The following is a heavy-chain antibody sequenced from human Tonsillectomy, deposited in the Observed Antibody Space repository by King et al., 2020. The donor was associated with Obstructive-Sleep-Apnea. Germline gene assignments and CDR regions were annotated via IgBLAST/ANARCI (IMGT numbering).Heavy chain of an antibody. CDR1: GFTFSVYA. Sequence: VQLVESGGGFVQTGGSLRLSCAASGFTFSVYAMNWVRQAPGKGLEWVSSISGKGGDSAYYADSVKGRFTISRDNSKNTLYLQMNSVRAADTAVYYCAKDLSSWYSDYPFDYWGQGTLVTVSS. V-gene: IGHV3-23*04. CDR2: ISGKGGDSA. J-gene: IGHJ4*02. CDR3: AKDLSSWYSDYPFDY. D-gene: IGHD6-13*01.